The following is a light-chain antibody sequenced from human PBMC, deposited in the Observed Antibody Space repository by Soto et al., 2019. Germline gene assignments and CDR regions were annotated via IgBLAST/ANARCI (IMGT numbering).Light chain of an antibody. CDR2: RSS. CDR1: QTISNY. CDR3: QQYYIYAT. V-gene: IGKV1-5*03. Sequence: DIQMTLSPSTLSASVGDRVTITCRASQTISNYLTWYQQRPGKAPKLLIYRSSILQNGVPSRFSGSGSGTEFTLTISSLQPDDFATYYCQQYYIYATFGQGTRVEI. J-gene: IGKJ1*01.